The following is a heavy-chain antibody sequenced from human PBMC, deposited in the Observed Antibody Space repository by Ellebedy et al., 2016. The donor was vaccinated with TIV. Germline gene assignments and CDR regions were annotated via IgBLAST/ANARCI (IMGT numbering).Heavy chain of an antibody. J-gene: IGHJ4*02. D-gene: IGHD3-22*01. CDR1: GGTFISYG. CDR2: ISPILDIA. CDR3: ARADGRYYDSSGLTGAFDY. Sequence: AASVKVSCKASGGTFISYGISWVRQAPGHGLEWMGGISPILDIANYAQKFQGRLTITADNSTSTAYMELSSLRSEDTAVYYCARADGRYYDSSGLTGAFDYWGQGTLVTVSS. V-gene: IGHV1-69*10.